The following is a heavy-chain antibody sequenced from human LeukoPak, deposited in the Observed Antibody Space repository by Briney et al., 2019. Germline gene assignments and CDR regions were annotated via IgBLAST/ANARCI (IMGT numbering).Heavy chain of an antibody. V-gene: IGHV3-66*01. CDR2: IYTGGNT. CDR1: GFTVSSNH. Sequence: GGSLRLSCAASGFTVSSNHMSWVRQAPGKGLEWVSLIYTGGNTYYADSVKGRLTLSRDNSKNTVYLQMNSLRVEDTAMYYCASISDLLYYFDSWGQGTLVTVSS. CDR3: ASISDLLYYFDS. J-gene: IGHJ4*02.